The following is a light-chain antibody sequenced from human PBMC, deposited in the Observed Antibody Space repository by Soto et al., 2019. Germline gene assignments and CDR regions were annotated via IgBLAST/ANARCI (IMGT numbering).Light chain of an antibody. V-gene: IGLV2-11*01. CDR3: CSFAANYRWL. CDR2: DVT. Sequence: QSVLTQPPSVSGSPGQSVTLSCTGVRSDVGDYAYVSWYQQYPGKAPKLMIYDVTIRPSGVPDRFSGSKSGNTASLTISGLQAEDEATYYCCSFAANYRWLFGGGTKLTVL. CDR1: RSDVGDYAY. J-gene: IGLJ3*02.